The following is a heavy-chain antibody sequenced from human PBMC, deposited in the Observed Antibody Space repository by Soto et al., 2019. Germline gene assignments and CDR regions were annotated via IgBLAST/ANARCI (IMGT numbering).Heavy chain of an antibody. Sequence: QITLKESGPPLVKPTQTLTLTCTFSGFSLSTSGVGVGWIRQPPGKALEWLALIYWDDDKRYSPSLKSRLTITKDTSKNQVVLTMTNMDPVDTATYYCAHRRVKESLRRGWFDPWGQGTLVTVSS. CDR3: AHRRVKESLRRGWFDP. V-gene: IGHV2-5*02. D-gene: IGHD3-16*01. CDR1: GFSLSTSGVG. J-gene: IGHJ5*02. CDR2: IYWDDDK.